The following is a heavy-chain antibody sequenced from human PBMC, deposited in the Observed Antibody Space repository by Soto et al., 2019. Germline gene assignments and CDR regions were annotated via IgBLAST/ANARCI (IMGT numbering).Heavy chain of an antibody. J-gene: IGHJ2*01. Sequence: ESGGGVVQPGRSLRLSCAASGFTFSSYGMHWVRQAPGKGLEWVAVISYDGSNKYYADSVKGRFTISRDNSKNTLYLQMNSLRAEDTAVYYCAKGITSWYFDLWGRGTLVTVSS. D-gene: IGHD2-2*01. CDR3: AKGITSWYFDL. CDR2: ISYDGSNK. V-gene: IGHV3-30*18. CDR1: GFTFSSYG.